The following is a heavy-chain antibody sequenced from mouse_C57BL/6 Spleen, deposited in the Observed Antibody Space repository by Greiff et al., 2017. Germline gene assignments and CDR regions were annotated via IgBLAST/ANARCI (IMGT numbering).Heavy chain of an antibody. J-gene: IGHJ4*01. D-gene: IGHD2-5*01. CDR1: GFTFSSYG. CDR2: ISSGGSYT. CDR3: ARRNSNPYAMDY. V-gene: IGHV5-6*01. Sequence: DVQLVESGGDLVKPGGSLKLSCAASGFTFSSYGMSWVRQTPDKRLEWVATISSGGSYTYYPDSVKGRFTISRDNAKNTLYLQMSSLKSEDTAMYYCARRNSNPYAMDYWGQGTSVTVSS.